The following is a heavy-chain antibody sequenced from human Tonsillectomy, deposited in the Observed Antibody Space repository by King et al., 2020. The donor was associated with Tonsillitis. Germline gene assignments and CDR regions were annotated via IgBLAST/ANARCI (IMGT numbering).Heavy chain of an antibody. CDR1: GFTFDNYA. J-gene: IGHJ4*02. D-gene: IGHD3-22*01. V-gene: IGHV3-9*01. CDR2: ISWNSGSI. Sequence: VQLVESGGGLVQPGRSLRLSCAASGFTFDNYAMHWVRQAPGKGLEWVSGISWNSGSIGFADAVKGRFTISRDNAKNSLYLQMNSLRAEDTALYYCAKGGSSGYANYYFDYWGQGTLVTDSS. CDR3: AKGGSSGYANYYFDY.